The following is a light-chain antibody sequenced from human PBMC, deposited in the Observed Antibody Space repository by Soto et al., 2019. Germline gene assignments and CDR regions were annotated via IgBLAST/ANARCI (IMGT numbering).Light chain of an antibody. V-gene: IGKV3-11*01. CDR3: QQRSNWPPSIT. J-gene: IGKJ5*01. Sequence: ETVMTQSPATLSVSPWERATLSCRASQSVSSNLAWYQQKPGQPPRLLIYDISTRATGIPARFSGSGSGTDFTLTISSLEPEDFAVYYCQQRSNWPPSITFGQGTRLEIK. CDR1: QSVSSN. CDR2: DIS.